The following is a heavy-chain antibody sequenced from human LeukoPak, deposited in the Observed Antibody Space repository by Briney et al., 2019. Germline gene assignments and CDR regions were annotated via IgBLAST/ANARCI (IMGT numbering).Heavy chain of an antibody. CDR2: IIPIFGTA. CDR3: ASVASVDTAMAPFDY. J-gene: IGHJ4*02. Sequence: ASVTVSCKASGGTFSSYAISWVRQAPGQGLEGMGGIIPIFGTANYAQKFQGRVTITADESTSTAYMELSSLRSEDTAVYYCASVASVDTAMAPFDYWGQGTLVTVSS. D-gene: IGHD5-18*01. V-gene: IGHV1-69*13. CDR1: GGTFSSYA.